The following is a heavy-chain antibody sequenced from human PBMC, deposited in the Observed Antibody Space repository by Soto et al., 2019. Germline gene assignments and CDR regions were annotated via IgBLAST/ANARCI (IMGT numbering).Heavy chain of an antibody. Sequence: LGESLKISCKGSGYIFTSYWISWVRQMPGKGLEWMGRIDPSDSYTNYSPSFRGHVTISADKSITTAYLQWSSLKASDTAMYYCAIHYYDSSAYYGLDSWGQGTLVTVSS. V-gene: IGHV5-10-1*01. J-gene: IGHJ4*02. CDR3: AIHYYDSSAYYGLDS. CDR1: GYIFTSYW. CDR2: IDPSDSYT. D-gene: IGHD3-22*01.